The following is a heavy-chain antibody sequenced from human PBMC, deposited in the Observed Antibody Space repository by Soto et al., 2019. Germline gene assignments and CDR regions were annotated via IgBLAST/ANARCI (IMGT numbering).Heavy chain of an antibody. CDR3: AREKLVPYYYYGMDV. Sequence: SETLSLTCAVSGGSISSSNWRSWVRQPPGKGLEWIGEIYHSGSTNYNPSLKSRVTISVDKSKNQFSLKLSSVTAADTAVYYCAREKLVPYYYYGMDVWGQGTTVTVSS. D-gene: IGHD6-13*01. J-gene: IGHJ6*02. V-gene: IGHV4-4*02. CDR1: GGSISSSNW. CDR2: IYHSGST.